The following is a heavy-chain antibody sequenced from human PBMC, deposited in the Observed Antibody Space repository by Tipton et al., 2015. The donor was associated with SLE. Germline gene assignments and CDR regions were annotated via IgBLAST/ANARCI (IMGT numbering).Heavy chain of an antibody. CDR2: MFHSGST. V-gene: IGHV4-38-2*01. CDR3: ARHGGY. J-gene: IGHJ4*02. Sequence: TLSLTCDVSGYSIGSGYYWGWIRQPPGKGLEWIASMFHSGSTFYNPSLKSRVTVSVDTSKNQFSLKLNSVTAADTAVYYCARHGGYWGQGTLVTVSS. D-gene: IGHD3-3*01. CDR1: GYSIGSGYY.